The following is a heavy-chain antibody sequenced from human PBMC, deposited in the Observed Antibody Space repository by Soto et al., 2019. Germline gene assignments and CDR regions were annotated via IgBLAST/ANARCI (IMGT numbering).Heavy chain of an antibody. CDR2: ITGGNT. D-gene: IGHD5-12*01. CDR3: AKDKERGGYDYDFDS. Sequence: EVQLLESGGGLIQPGGSLRLSCAASGFTFGTYGMGWVRQAPGKGLEWVSTITGGNTYYAASVKGRFTISRDNYKNTLYLQMSSLRAEDTALYYCAKDKERGGYDYDFDSWGQGTLVTVSS. CDR1: GFTFGTYG. J-gene: IGHJ4*02. V-gene: IGHV3-23*01.